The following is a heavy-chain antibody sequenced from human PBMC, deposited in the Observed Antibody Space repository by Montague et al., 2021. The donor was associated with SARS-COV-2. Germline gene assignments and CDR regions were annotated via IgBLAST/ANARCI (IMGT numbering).Heavy chain of an antibody. Sequence: SKTLSLTCTVSGGSISSSGYYWGWIRQPPGKGLEWIGSIYYSGSTYYNPSLKSRVTISVDTSKNQFSLKLSSVTAADTAVYYCARHYGVVVPAAIYYYYGMDVWGPGTTVTVSS. CDR1: GGSISSSGYY. J-gene: IGHJ6*02. D-gene: IGHD2-2*02. CDR2: IYYSGST. CDR3: ARHYGVVVPAAIYYYYGMDV. V-gene: IGHV4-39*01.